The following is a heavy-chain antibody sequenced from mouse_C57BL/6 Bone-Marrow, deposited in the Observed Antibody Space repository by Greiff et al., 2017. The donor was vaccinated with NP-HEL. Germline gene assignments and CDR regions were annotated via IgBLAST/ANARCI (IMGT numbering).Heavy chain of an antibody. V-gene: IGHV7-1*01. D-gene: IGHD4-1*01. CDR3: ARDNWDWYFDV. CDR1: GFTFSDFY. Sequence: EVMLLESGGGLVQSGRSLRLSCATSGFTFSDFYMEWVRQAPGKGLEWIAASRNKANDYTTEYSASVKGRFIVSRDTSQSILYLQMNALRAEDTAIYYCARDNWDWYFDVLGTGTTVTVSS. CDR2: SRNKANDYTT. J-gene: IGHJ1*03.